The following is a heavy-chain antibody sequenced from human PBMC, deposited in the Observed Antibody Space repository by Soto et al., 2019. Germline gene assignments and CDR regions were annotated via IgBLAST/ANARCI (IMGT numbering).Heavy chain of an antibody. J-gene: IGHJ4*02. D-gene: IGHD6-19*01. CDR2: INPSGGST. V-gene: IGHV1-46*03. CDR3: ARDWTAVAGTPQPTTDDY. CDR1: GYTFTSYY. Sequence: ASVNVSCKASGYTFTSYYMHWVRQAPGQGLEWMGIINPSGGSTSYAQKFQGRVTMTRDTSTSTVYMELSSLRSEDTAVYYCARDWTAVAGTPQPTTDDYWGQGTLVTVSS.